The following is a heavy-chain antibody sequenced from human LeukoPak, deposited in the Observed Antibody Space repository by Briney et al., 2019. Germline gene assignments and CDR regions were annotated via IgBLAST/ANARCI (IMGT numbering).Heavy chain of an antibody. Sequence: GGSLRLSCAASGFTFDDYGMSWVRQAPGKGLEWVSGINWNGGSTGYADSVKGRFTISRDNAKNSLYLQMNSLRAEDRAVYYCARPLGDILTGPGYWGQGTLVTVSS. CDR3: ARPLGDILTGPGY. CDR1: GFTFDDYG. V-gene: IGHV3-20*04. D-gene: IGHD3-9*01. J-gene: IGHJ4*02. CDR2: INWNGGST.